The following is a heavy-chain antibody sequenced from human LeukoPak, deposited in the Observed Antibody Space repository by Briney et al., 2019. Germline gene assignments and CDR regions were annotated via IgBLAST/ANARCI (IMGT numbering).Heavy chain of an antibody. J-gene: IGHJ1*01. CDR3: ARGSGYFQH. Sequence: GGSLRLSCAASGFTFSSYAMHWVRQAPGKGLEWVAVISYDGSNKYYADSVKGRFTISRDNSKNTLYLQMNSLRAEDTAVYYYARGSGYFQHWGQGTLVTVSS. CDR2: ISYDGSNK. V-gene: IGHV3-30-3*01. CDR1: GFTFSSYA.